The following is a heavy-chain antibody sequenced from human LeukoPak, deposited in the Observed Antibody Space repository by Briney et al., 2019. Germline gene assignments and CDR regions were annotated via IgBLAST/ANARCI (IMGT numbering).Heavy chain of an antibody. CDR1: GFTVSSNY. D-gene: IGHD5-18*01. CDR2: IYNGGST. Sequence: GGSLRLSCAASGFTVSSNYMSWVRQAPGKGLEWVSVIYNGGSTYYADSVKGRFTISRDNSKNTLYLQMNSLRAEDTAVYYCARVDTAMVTDYYYYMDVWGKGTTVTVSS. J-gene: IGHJ6*03. V-gene: IGHV3-53*01. CDR3: ARVDTAMVTDYYYYMDV.